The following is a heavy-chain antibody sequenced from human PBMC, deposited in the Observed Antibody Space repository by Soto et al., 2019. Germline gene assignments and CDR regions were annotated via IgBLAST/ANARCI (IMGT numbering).Heavy chain of an antibody. V-gene: IGHV3-23*01. J-gene: IGHJ4*02. CDR2: ISGSGGST. CDR1: GFTFSSYA. D-gene: IGHD2-2*01. CDR3: AKDLPSNRYCSSTSCYSVY. Sequence: PGGSLRLPCAASGFTFSSYAMSWVRQAPGKGLEWVSAISGSGGSTYYADSVKGRFTISRDNSKNTLYLQMNSLRAEDTAVYYCAKDLPSNRYCSSTSCYSVYWGQGTLVTVSS.